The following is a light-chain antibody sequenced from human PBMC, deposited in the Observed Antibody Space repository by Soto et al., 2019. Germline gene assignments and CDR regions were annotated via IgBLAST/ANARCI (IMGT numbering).Light chain of an antibody. Sequence: EIVMTQSPATLSVSPGERATLSCRASQSISSNLAWYQQKNGQTPRLLIYGASTRAAGIPARFSGSGSGTDFTLTISSLQSEDFAVYYCQQYNNWPPFSFGPVTKVDIK. V-gene: IGKV3-15*01. CDR2: GAS. CDR3: QQYNNWPPFS. J-gene: IGKJ3*01. CDR1: QSISSN.